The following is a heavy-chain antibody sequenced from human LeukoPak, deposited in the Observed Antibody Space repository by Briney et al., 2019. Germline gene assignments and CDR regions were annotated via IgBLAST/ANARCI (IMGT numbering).Heavy chain of an antibody. J-gene: IGHJ4*02. CDR2: IYYSGST. CDR3: ARGTQTYYDKAPVEY. CDR1: GGSISSSSYY. Sequence: SETLSLTCTVSGGSISSSSYYWGWIRQPPGRGLEWIGSIYYSGSTYYNPSLKSRVTISVDTSKSQFSLKLSSVTAADTAVYYCARGTQTYYDKAPVEYWGQGTLVTVSS. V-gene: IGHV4-39*07. D-gene: IGHD3-22*01.